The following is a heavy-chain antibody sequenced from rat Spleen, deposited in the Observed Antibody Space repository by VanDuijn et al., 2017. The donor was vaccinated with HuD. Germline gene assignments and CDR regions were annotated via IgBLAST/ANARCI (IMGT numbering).Heavy chain of an antibody. V-gene: IGHV5-7*01. Sequence: EVQLAESGGGLVQPGRSLKLSCAVSGFTFSDYYMAWVRQAPTKGLEWVASISYDDTSTHYPDSVKGRFTLSRDNTKSTLYLQMDSLRSEDTATYYCGRHGDYYGIYPFDHWGQGVMVTVSS. J-gene: IGHJ2*01. CDR3: GRHGDYYGIYPFDH. CDR1: GFTFSDYY. D-gene: IGHD1-8*01. CDR2: ISYDDTST.